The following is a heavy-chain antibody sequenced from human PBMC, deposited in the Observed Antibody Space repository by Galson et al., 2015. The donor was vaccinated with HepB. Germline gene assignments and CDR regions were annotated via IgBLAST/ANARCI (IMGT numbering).Heavy chain of an antibody. CDR3: AGFTPSYYYDSSGAPYYYYGMDV. Sequence: SVKVSCKASGYTFTSYDINWVRQATGQGLEWMGWVNPKSGQTGYAQKFQGRVTMTRNTSISTAYMELSSLRSEDTAVYYCAGFTPSYYYDSSGAPYYYYGMDVWGQGTTVTVSS. J-gene: IGHJ6*02. CDR1: GYTFTSYD. V-gene: IGHV1-8*01. CDR2: VNPKSGQT. D-gene: IGHD3-22*01.